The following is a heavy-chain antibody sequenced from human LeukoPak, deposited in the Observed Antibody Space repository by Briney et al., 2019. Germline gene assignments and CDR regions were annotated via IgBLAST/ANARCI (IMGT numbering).Heavy chain of an antibody. J-gene: IGHJ4*02. Sequence: GGSLRLSCAASGFTFSTYAMSWVRQAPGKGLEWVSSITGSGSSTYYADSVKGRFTISRDNSKNTLYLQLNSLRAEDTAVYYCATTKWFIGYWGQGTLVTASS. D-gene: IGHD3-22*01. CDR3: ATTKWFIGY. V-gene: IGHV3-23*01. CDR1: GFTFSTYA. CDR2: ITGSGSST.